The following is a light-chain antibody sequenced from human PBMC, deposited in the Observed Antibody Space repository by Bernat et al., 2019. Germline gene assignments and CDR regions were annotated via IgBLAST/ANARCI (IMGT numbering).Light chain of an antibody. J-gene: IGLJ1*01. CDR2: GVT. CDR1: SSDVGAYNY. Sequence: QSALTQPASVSGSPGQSITISCTGTSSDVGAYNYVSWYQQHPGKAPKLMIYGVTDRPSGVSIRLSGSKSGNTASLTISGLQAEDEADYYCRSYTSTSTPYVFGTGTKVTVL. V-gene: IGLV2-14*03. CDR3: RSYTSTSTPYV.